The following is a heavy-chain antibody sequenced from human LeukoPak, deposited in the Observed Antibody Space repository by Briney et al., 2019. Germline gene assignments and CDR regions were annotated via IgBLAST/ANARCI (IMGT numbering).Heavy chain of an antibody. Sequence: PSETLSLTCTVSGGSISSYYWSWIRQPGGKGLEWIGRIYTSGSTNYNPSLKSRVTMSVDTSKNQFSLKLSSVTAADTAVYYCARGLRMVRGYYYYYYMDVWGKGTTVTVSS. D-gene: IGHD3-10*01. CDR3: ARGLRMVRGYYYYYYMDV. CDR2: IYTSGST. CDR1: GGSISSYY. V-gene: IGHV4-4*07. J-gene: IGHJ6*03.